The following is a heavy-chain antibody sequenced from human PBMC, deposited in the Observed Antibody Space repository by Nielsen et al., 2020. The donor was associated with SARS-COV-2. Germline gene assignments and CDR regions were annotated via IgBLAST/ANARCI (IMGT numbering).Heavy chain of an antibody. CDR2: IGAIDGST. D-gene: IGHD4-17*01. V-gene: IGHV3-23*01. Sequence: GESLKISCAASGFPFMRYAMSWVRQAPGKGLEWVSSIGAIDGSTNYAESLRGRFTISRDNSKNTLYLQINSLRVEDTAMYYCAKNPSRRDYGADYWGQGTLVTVSS. CDR3: AKNPSRRDYGADY. J-gene: IGHJ4*02. CDR1: GFPFMRYA.